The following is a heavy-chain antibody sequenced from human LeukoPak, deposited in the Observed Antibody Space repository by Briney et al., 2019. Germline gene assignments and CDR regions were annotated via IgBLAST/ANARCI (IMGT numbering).Heavy chain of an antibody. D-gene: IGHD6-19*01. Sequence: ASVKVSCKASAYTFSGYYIHWVRQAPGQGLEWMGWINFNSGGKIFAEKFQDRVTMARDTSISTAYMELSRLRSDDTAVYYCARAGSSGPDYWGQGTLVTVSS. CDR3: ARAGSSGPDY. CDR2: INFNSGGK. V-gene: IGHV1-2*02. J-gene: IGHJ4*02. CDR1: AYTFSGYY.